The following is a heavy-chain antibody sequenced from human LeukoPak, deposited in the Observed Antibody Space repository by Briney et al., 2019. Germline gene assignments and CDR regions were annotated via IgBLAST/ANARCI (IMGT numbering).Heavy chain of an antibody. CDR3: ARETSGSYSTIDY. J-gene: IGHJ4*02. D-gene: IGHD1-26*01. CDR2: IYYSGST. V-gene: IGHV4-30-4*08. Sequence: SETLSLTCTVSGGSISSGDYYWSWIRQPPGKGLEWIGYIYYSGSTYYKPSLKSRVTISVDTSKYQFSLKLSSVTAADTAVYYCARETSGSYSTIDYWGQGTLVTVSS. CDR1: GGSISSGDYY.